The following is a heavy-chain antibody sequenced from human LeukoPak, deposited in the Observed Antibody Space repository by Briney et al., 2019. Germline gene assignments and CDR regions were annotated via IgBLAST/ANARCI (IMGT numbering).Heavy chain of an antibody. CDR2: IXSSSTTI. V-gene: IGHV3-48*01. CDR1: GFTFSSXX. J-gene: IGHJ1*01. D-gene: IGHD6-13*01. Sequence: GGSXXLXXXXXGFTFSSXXXNWVRQXPGKGXXWVSYIXSSSTTIYYADSVKGGFTISRDNAKNSMYMQMNSLRAEDTAVYYCARDGTAAGWSAEYFQHWGQGTLVTVSS. CDR3: ARDGTAAGWSAEYFQH.